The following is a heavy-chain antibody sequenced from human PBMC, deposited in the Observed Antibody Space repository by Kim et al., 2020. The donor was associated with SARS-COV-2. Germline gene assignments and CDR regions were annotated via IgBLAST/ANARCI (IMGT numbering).Heavy chain of an antibody. CDR3: ARDLVVYQDAFDI. Sequence: SETLSLTCTVSGGSISSGGYYWSWIRQHPGKGLEWIGYIYYSGSTYYNPSLKSRVTISVDTSKNQFSLKLSSVTAADTAVYYCARDLVVYQDAFDIWGQGTMVTVSS. V-gene: IGHV4-31*03. CDR1: GGSISSGGYY. D-gene: IGHD2-2*02. CDR2: IYYSGST. J-gene: IGHJ3*02.